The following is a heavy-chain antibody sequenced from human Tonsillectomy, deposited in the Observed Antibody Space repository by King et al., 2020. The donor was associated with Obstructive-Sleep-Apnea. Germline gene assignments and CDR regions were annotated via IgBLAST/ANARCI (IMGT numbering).Heavy chain of an antibody. J-gene: IGHJ4*02. V-gene: IGHV3-33*01. CDR3: ARDPLPYYYDSSGYHFDY. D-gene: IGHD3-22*01. Sequence: VQLVESGGGVVQPGRSLRLSCAASGFTFSSYGMHWVRQAPGKGLEGVAVIWVDGSNKYYADSVKGRFTISRDNSKNTRYLQMNSLRAEDTAVYYCARDPLPYYYDSSGYHFDYWGQGTLVTVSS. CDR2: IWVDGSNK. CDR1: GFTFSSYG.